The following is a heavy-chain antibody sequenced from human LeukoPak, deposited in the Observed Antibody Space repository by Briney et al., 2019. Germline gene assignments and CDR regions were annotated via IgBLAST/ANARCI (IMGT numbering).Heavy chain of an antibody. V-gene: IGHV3-7*01. Sequence: GGSLRLSCAASGFTFSTYWMTWVRQAPGKGLEWVANIKQDGSEKYYVDSVKCRFTISRDNAKNSLYLQMNSLRAEDTAVYYCARGGAFSTPWGQGTLVTVSS. D-gene: IGHD3-3*02. CDR1: GFTFSTYW. J-gene: IGHJ5*02. CDR2: IKQDGSEK. CDR3: ARGGAFSTP.